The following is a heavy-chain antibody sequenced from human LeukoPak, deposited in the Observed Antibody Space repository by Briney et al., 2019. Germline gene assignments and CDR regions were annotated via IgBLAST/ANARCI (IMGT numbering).Heavy chain of an antibody. CDR3: ARVKTTLRGFDY. CDR1: GGSFSGYY. V-gene: IGHV4-34*01. J-gene: IGHJ4*02. Sequence: PSETLSLTCAVYGGSFSGYYWSWIRQPPGKGLEWIGEINHSGSTNYNPSLKSRVTISVDTSKNQFSLKLSSVTAADTAVYYCARVKTTLRGFDYWGQGTLVTVSS. D-gene: IGHD3-16*01. CDR2: INHSGST.